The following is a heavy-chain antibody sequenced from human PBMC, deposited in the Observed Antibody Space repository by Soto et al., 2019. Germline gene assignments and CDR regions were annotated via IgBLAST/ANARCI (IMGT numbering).Heavy chain of an antibody. Sequence: EVQLVESGGGLVKPGGSLRLSCAASGFTFSSYSMNWVRQAPGKGLEGVSSISSSSSYIYYSDSVKGRFTISRDNAKNSLYLKINSLRAEDTAVYYCARIVGAMNLVDYWGQGTLVTVSS. V-gene: IGHV3-21*01. D-gene: IGHD1-26*01. CDR2: ISSSSSYI. CDR1: GFTFSSYS. CDR3: ARIVGAMNLVDY. J-gene: IGHJ4*02.